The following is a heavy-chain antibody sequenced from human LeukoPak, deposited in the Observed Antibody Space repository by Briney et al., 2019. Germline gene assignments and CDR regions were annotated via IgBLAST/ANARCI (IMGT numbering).Heavy chain of an antibody. CDR1: GGTFSSYA. Sequence: SVKVSCKASGGTFSSYAISWVRQAPGQGLEWMGRIIPILGIANYAQKFQGRVTITADKSTSTAYMELSSLRSEDTAVYYCARVGIVATTFDYWGQGTLVTVSS. CDR3: ARVGIVATTFDY. V-gene: IGHV1-69*04. J-gene: IGHJ4*02. D-gene: IGHD5-12*01. CDR2: IIPILGIA.